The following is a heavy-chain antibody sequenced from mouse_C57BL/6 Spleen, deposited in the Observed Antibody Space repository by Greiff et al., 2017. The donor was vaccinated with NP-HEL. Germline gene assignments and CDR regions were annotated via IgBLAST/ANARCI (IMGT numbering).Heavy chain of an antibody. V-gene: IGHV1-82*01. D-gene: IGHD1-1*01. Sequence: MQLVESGPELVKPGASVKISCKASGYAFSSSWMNWVKQRPGKGLEWIGRIYPGDGDTNYNGKFKGKATLTADKSSSTAYMQLSSLTSEDSAVYFCARSDYGSSPFAYWGQGTLVTVSA. CDR1: GYAFSSSW. CDR2: IYPGDGDT. J-gene: IGHJ3*01. CDR3: ARSDYGSSPFAY.